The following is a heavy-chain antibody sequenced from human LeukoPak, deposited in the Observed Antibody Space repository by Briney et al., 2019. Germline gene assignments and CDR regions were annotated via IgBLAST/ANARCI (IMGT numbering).Heavy chain of an antibody. J-gene: IGHJ6*02. CDR2: ISSSGSTI. Sequence: GGSLRLSCAASGFTFSDYYMSWIRQAPGKGLEWVSYISSSGSTIYYADSVKGRFTISRDNAKNSLYLQMNSLRAEDTAVYYCARAKGYDILTGFNYYYGMDVWGQGTTVTVSS. CDR1: GFTFSDYY. CDR3: ARAKGYDILTGFNYYYGMDV. D-gene: IGHD3-9*01. V-gene: IGHV3-11*04.